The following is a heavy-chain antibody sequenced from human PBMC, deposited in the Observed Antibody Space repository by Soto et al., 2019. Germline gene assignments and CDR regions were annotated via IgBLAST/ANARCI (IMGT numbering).Heavy chain of an antibody. Sequence: QVQLVQSGAEVKKPGSSVKVSCKASGGTFSSYTISWVRQAPGQGLEWMGRIIPILGIANYAQKFQGRVTITADKSTSTAYMELSSLRAEDTAVYYCAREPSATVTRESSWFDPWGQGTLVTVSS. CDR3: AREPSATVTRESSWFDP. D-gene: IGHD4-17*01. V-gene: IGHV1-69*08. J-gene: IGHJ5*02. CDR2: IIPILGIA. CDR1: GGTFSSYT.